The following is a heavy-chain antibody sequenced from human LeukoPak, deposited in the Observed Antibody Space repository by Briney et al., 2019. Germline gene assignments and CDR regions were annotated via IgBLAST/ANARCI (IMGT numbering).Heavy chain of an antibody. CDR2: IYYSGNT. V-gene: IGHV4-39*01. Sequence: PSETLSLTCTVSGVSISSSNSYWGWIRQPPGKGLEWIGSIYYSGNTYYNASLKSQVSISIDTSKNQFSLKLSSVTAADTAVYYCARPAGYSSSWYGYWGQGTLVTVSS. D-gene: IGHD6-13*01. CDR1: GVSISSSNSY. CDR3: ARPAGYSSSWYGY. J-gene: IGHJ4*02.